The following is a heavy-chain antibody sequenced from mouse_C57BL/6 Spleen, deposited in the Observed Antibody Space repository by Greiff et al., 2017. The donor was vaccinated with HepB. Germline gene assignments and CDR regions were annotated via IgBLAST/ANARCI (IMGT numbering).Heavy chain of an antibody. J-gene: IGHJ2*01. D-gene: IGHD1-1*01. V-gene: IGHV1-74*01. Sequence: QVQLQQPGAELVKPGASVKVSCKASGYTFTSYWMHWVKQRPGQGLEWIGRIHPSDSDTNYNQKFKGKATLTVDKSSSTAYMQLSSLTSEDSAVYYCATITTVVEVDYWGQGTTLTVSS. CDR3: ATITTVVEVDY. CDR1: GYTFTSYW. CDR2: IHPSDSDT.